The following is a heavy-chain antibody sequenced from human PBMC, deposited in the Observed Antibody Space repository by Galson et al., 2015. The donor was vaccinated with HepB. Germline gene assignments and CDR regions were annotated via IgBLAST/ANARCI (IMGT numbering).Heavy chain of an antibody. CDR3: AKSMVVTPRKPNFDY. CDR1: GFTFSSYA. J-gene: IGHJ4*02. Sequence: FTFTTSGFTFSSYAMSWVRQAPGKGLEWVSSISGSGWSTYYADSVKGRLTISRDNSRDTLYLQMNSLRVEDTAVYYCAKSMVVTPRKPNFDYWGQGTLVTVSS. V-gene: IGHV3-23*01. D-gene: IGHD4-23*01. CDR2: ISGSGWST.